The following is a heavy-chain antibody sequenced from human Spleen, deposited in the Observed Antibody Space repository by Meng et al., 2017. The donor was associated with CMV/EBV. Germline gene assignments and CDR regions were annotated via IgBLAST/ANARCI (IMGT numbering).Heavy chain of an antibody. CDR2: NIPFFGTS. CDR3: ARGPRTITIFGVVLDGMDV. Sequence: SVKVSCKASGYTFTGYYMHWVRQAPGQGLEWMGGNIPFFGTSNYAQQFQGRVTTTTDESTTTAYMELSSLRSEDTAVYYCARGPRTITIFGVVLDGMDVWGQGTTVTVSS. V-gene: IGHV1-69*05. CDR1: GYTFTGYY. D-gene: IGHD3-3*01. J-gene: IGHJ6*02.